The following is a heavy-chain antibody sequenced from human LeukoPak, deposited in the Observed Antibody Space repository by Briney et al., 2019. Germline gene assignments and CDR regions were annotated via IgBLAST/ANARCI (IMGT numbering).Heavy chain of an antibody. CDR3: ASAVAGNTLLDF. V-gene: IGHV3-30-3*01. J-gene: IGHJ4*02. D-gene: IGHD6-19*01. CDR1: GFTFSSYA. CDR2: ISYDGTNK. Sequence: PGGSLRLSCAASGFTFSSYALHWVRQAPGKGLEWVGLISYDGTNKYYADSVKGRFTISRDSSKNTLYLQMNSLRTEDTAVYYCASAVAGNTLLDFWGQGTLVTVSS.